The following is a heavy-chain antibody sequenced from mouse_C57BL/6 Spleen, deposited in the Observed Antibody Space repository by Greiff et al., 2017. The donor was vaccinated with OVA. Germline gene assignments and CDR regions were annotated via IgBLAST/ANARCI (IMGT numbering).Heavy chain of an antibody. D-gene: IGHD2-12*01. CDR3: ARLREYYFDY. J-gene: IGHJ2*01. CDR2: INPSTGGT. CDR1: GYSFTGYY. V-gene: IGHV1-42*01. Sequence: VHVKQSGPELVKPGASVKISCKASGYSFTGYYMNWVKQSPEKSLEWIGEINPSTGGTTYNQKFKAKATLTVDKSSSTAYMQLKSLTSEDSAVYYCARLREYYFDYWGQGTTLTVSS.